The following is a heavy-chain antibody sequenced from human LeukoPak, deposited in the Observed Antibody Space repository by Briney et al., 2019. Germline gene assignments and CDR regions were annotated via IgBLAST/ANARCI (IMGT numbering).Heavy chain of an antibody. V-gene: IGHV4-39*07. CDR1: SGSVSNSHYY. CDR3: ARGGGYSSGWSYEGWFDP. D-gene: IGHD6-19*01. CDR2: IFYSGNT. J-gene: IGHJ5*02. Sequence: SETLSLTCTVSSGSVSNSHYYWAWVRQPPGKGLEWLGSIFYSGNTHYNPSLKSPVTISIDTSKNQFSLKVSSVTAADTAIYYCARGGGYSSGWSYEGWFDPWGQGTLVTVSS.